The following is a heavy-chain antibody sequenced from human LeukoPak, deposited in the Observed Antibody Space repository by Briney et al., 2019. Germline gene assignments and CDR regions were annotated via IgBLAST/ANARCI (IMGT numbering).Heavy chain of an antibody. J-gene: IGHJ3*02. CDR1: GFTVSSNY. Sequence: PGGSLRLSCAASGFTVSSNYMSWVRQAPGKGLEWVSVIYSGGSTYYADSVEGRFTISRDNSKNTLYLQMNSLRAEDTAVYYCAREGGPYSSGWYARSISGAFDIWGQGTMVTVSS. D-gene: IGHD6-19*01. CDR3: AREGGPYSSGWYARSISGAFDI. CDR2: IYSGGST. V-gene: IGHV3-66*01.